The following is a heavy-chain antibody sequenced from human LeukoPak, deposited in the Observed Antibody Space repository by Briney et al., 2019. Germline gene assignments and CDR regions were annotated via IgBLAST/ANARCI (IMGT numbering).Heavy chain of an antibody. D-gene: IGHD3-22*01. CDR1: GGTFSSYA. CDR2: IIPLFGTA. CDR3: ARTLYDSCGYYAPDFDY. J-gene: IGHJ4*02. Sequence: ASVKVSCKASGGTFSSYAICWVRQAPGQRLEWMGGIIPLFGTANYAQKFQGRVTITTDESTSTAYMELSSLRSEDTAVYYCARTLYDSCGYYAPDFDYWGQGTLVTVSS. V-gene: IGHV1-69*05.